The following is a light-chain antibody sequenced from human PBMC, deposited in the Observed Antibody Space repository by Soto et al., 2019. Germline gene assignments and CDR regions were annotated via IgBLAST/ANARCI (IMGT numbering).Light chain of an antibody. CDR2: DAS. Sequence: EIVMTQSPGTLSLSPGDRATLSCRASQSIASHLAWYQQKPGQAPRLLIHDASSRATGIPARFSGSGSGTDFTLTISSLEPEDFAVYYCQQRNNWPPSITFGPGTRLEI. CDR3: QQRNNWPPSIT. J-gene: IGKJ5*01. V-gene: IGKV3-11*01. CDR1: QSIASH.